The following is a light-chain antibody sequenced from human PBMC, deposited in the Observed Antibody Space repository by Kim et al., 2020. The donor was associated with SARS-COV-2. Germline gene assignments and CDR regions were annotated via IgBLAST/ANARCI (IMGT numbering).Light chain of an antibody. CDR1: NIGSKS. J-gene: IGLJ1*01. V-gene: IGLV3-21*04. CDR3: QVWDTTSDHYV. CDR2: YDT. Sequence: APGKPARLTCGGDNIGSKSVHWYQQMRGQAPVLVIYYDTDRPSGIPDRFSGSNSGNTATLTINRVEAGDEADYFCQVWDTTSDHYVFGTGTKVTVL.